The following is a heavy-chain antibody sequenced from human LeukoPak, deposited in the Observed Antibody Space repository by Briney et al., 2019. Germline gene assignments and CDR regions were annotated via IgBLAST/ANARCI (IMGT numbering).Heavy chain of an antibody. Sequence: GGSLRLSCAASGFTFSSYAMSWVRQAPGKGLEWVSYISSSGSTIYYADSVKGRFTISRDNAKNSLYLQMNSLRAEDTAVYYCARRASDDGMDVWGQGTTVTVSS. CDR1: GFTFSSYA. CDR2: ISSSGSTI. V-gene: IGHV3-48*04. CDR3: ARRASDDGMDV. J-gene: IGHJ6*02.